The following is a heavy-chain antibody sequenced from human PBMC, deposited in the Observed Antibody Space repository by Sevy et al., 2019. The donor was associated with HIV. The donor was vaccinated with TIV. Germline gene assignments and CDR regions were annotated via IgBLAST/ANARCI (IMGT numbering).Heavy chain of an antibody. V-gene: IGHV3-30-3*01. J-gene: IGHJ6*02. CDR3: ARDFRAANRGYYYYGMDV. CDR2: ISYDGSNK. Sequence: GGSLRLSCAASGFTFSSYAMHWVRQAPGKGLERVAVISYDGSNKYYADSVKGRFTISRDNSKNTLYLQMNSLRAEDTAVYYCARDFRAANRGYYYYGMDVWGQGTTVTVSS. CDR1: GFTFSSYA. D-gene: IGHD3-16*01.